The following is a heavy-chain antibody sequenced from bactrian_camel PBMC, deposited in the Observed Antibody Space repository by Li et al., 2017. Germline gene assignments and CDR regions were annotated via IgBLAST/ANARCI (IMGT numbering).Heavy chain of an antibody. CDR2: ISPDGTT. CDR3: AAPRFHGSCVAANDYNY. CDR1: GFTSHACS. Sequence: HVQLVESGGGSVRAGESLRLSCTAPGFTSHACSMDWYRQAEGKQREWVSAISPDGTTKLADSIKGRFTISQDNAKNTVYLQMNSLKPEDTAMYYCAAPRFHGSCVAANDYNYWGQGTQVTVS. V-gene: IGHV3S53*01. D-gene: IGHD7*01. J-gene: IGHJ4*01.